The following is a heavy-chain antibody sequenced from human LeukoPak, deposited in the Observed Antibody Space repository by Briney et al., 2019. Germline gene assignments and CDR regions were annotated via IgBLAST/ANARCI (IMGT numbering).Heavy chain of an antibody. D-gene: IGHD6-19*01. J-gene: IGHJ4*02. CDR3: TTEGQWLVRFGRFANFDY. CDR1: GFTFSNAW. Sequence: PGGSLRLSCAASGFTFSNAWMSWVRQAPGKGLEWVGRIKSKTDGGTTDYAAPVKGRFTISRDDSKNTLYLQMNSLKTEDTAVYYCTTEGQWLVRFGRFANFDYWGQGTLVTVSS. V-gene: IGHV3-15*01. CDR2: IKSKTDGGTT.